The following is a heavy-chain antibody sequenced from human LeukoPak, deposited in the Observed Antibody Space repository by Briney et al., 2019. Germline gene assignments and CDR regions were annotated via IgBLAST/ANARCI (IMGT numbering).Heavy chain of an antibody. V-gene: IGHV3-23*01. J-gene: IGHJ4*02. CDR2: ISGSGGST. CDR1: GFTFSSYA. D-gene: IGHD6-19*01. Sequence: GGSLRLSCAASGFTFSSYAMSWVRQAPGKGLEWVSAISGSGGSTYYADSVKGRFTISRDNSKNTLYLQMNSLRAEDTAVYYCARVGKSINVAAHLGSDYWGQGTLVTVSS. CDR3: ARVGKSINVAAHLGSDY.